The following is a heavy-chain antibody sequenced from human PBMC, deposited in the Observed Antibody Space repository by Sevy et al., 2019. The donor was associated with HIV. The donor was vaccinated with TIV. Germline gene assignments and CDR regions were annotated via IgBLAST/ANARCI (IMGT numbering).Heavy chain of an antibody. CDR2: IYSGGST. Sequence: GGSLRLSCAASGFTVSSNYMSWVRQAPGKGLEWVSVIYSGGSTYYAGSVKGRFTISRDNSKNTLYLQMNSLRAEDTAVYYCARARYYGAAGAFDIWGQGTMVTVSS. D-gene: IGHD4-17*01. CDR1: GFTVSSNY. CDR3: ARARYYGAAGAFDI. V-gene: IGHV3-53*01. J-gene: IGHJ3*02.